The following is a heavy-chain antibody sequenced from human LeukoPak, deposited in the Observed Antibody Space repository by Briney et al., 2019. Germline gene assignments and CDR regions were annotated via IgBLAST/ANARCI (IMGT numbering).Heavy chain of an antibody. CDR3: ATVSITMIVEVPWYFDL. CDR1: GFTFSSYS. Sequence: GGSLRLSCAASGFTFSSYSMNWVRRAPGKGLEWVSSISNSSSYRYYADSVEGRLSISRDNAKNSLYPKMNRLRAENTAVYYCATVSITMIVEVPWYFDLWGRGTLVTVSS. J-gene: IGHJ2*01. V-gene: IGHV3-21*01. CDR2: ISNSSSYR. D-gene: IGHD3-22*01.